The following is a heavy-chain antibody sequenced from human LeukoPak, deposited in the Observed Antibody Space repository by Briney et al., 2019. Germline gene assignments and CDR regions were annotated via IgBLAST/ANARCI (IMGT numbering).Heavy chain of an antibody. CDR1: GFTFSSYA. J-gene: IGHJ4*02. D-gene: IGHD6-19*01. Sequence: GGSLRLSCAASGFTFSSYAMSWVRQAPGKGLEWVSAISGNGGSTYYADSVKGRFTISRDNSKNMLYLQMNSLRAEDTAVYYCARRPPTDSSGWYIFDYWGQGTLVTVSS. CDR3: ARRPPTDSSGWYIFDY. CDR2: ISGNGGST. V-gene: IGHV3-23*01.